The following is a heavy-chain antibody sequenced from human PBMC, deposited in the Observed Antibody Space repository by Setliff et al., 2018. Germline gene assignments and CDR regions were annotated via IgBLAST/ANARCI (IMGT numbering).Heavy chain of an antibody. J-gene: IGHJ5*02. CDR3: ARGRYWFAPNWFDP. CDR2: IYYSGST. V-gene: IGHV4-31*03. Sequence: SETLSLTCTVSGGSISSGGYYWSWIRQHPGKGLEWIGYIYYSGSTYYNPSLKSRVTISVDTSKNQFSLKLSSVTAADTAVDYCARGRYWFAPNWFDPWGQGTLVTVSS. D-gene: IGHD2-21*01. CDR1: GGSISSGGYY.